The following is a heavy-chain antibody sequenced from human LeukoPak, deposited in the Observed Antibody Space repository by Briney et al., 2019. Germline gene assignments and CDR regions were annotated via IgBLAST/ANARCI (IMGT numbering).Heavy chain of an antibody. CDR3: ARDLVAVAGGVYYGMDV. CDR2: ISSSSSYI. J-gene: IGHJ6*02. D-gene: IGHD6-19*01. CDR1: GFTFSSYS. V-gene: IGHV3-21*04. Sequence: GGSLRLSCAASGFTFSSYSMNWVRQTPGKGLEWVSSISSSSSYIYYADSVKGRFTISRHNSKNTLYLQMNSLRAEDTAVYYCARDLVAVAGGVYYGMDVWGQGTTVTVSS.